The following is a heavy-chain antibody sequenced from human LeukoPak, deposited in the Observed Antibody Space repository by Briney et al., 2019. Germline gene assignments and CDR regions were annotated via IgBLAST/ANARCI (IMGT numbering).Heavy chain of an antibody. CDR3: AKGVGYSYGSIDY. J-gene: IGHJ4*02. CDR1: GFTLSSYA. Sequence: GGSLRLSCAASGFTLSSYAMSWVRQAPGKGLEWVSAISGSGGSTYYADSVKGRFTISRDNSKDTLYLQMNSLRAEDTAVYYCAKGVGYSYGSIDYWGQGTLVTVSS. D-gene: IGHD5-18*01. CDR2: ISGSGGST. V-gene: IGHV3-23*01.